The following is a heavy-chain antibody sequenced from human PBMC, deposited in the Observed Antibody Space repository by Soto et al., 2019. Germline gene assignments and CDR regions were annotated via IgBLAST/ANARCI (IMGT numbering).Heavy chain of an antibody. D-gene: IGHD2-21*02. CDR3: ARDTALDCGGDCYSFDL. J-gene: IGHJ2*01. Sequence: EVQLLESGGDLVQPGGSLRLACAASGFTFRSYAMSWVRQSSGKGLEWVTSISSSGISTNYADSVKGRFTISRDNSKNTLYLHMNSLRAEDTALYYCARDTALDCGGDCYSFDLWGHGTLLTVSS. CDR1: GFTFRSYA. V-gene: IGHV3-23*01. CDR2: ISSSGIST.